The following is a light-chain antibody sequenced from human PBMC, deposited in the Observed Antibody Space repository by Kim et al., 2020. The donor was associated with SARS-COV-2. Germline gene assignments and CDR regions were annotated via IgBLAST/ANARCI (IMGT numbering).Light chain of an antibody. CDR2: SQD. CDR3: ASWDASLNVVV. Sequence: QLVLTQPPSASGAPGQRVTISCSGGSSNIGSNTVNWYQHLPGTAPKLLIYSQDRRPSGVPDRFSGSKSGTSASLAISGLQSEDEADYYCASWDASLNVVVFGGGTQLTVL. V-gene: IGLV1-44*01. CDR1: SSNIGSNT. J-gene: IGLJ2*01.